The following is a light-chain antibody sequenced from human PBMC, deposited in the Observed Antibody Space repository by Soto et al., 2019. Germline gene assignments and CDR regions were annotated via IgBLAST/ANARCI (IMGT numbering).Light chain of an antibody. CDR2: NND. Sequence: QSVLTQPPSASGTPGQRVTISCSGSSSNIGANPINWYQQLPGTAPKLPIYNNDQRPSGVPDRFSAAKSGTSASLAISGLPSEDEADYYCEAWDDSLYGAVLGGGTKLTVL. CDR3: EAWDDSLYGAV. J-gene: IGLJ2*01. V-gene: IGLV1-44*01. CDR1: SSNIGANP.